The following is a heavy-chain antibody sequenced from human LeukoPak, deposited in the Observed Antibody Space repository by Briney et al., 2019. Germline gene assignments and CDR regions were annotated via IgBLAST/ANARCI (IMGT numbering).Heavy chain of an antibody. CDR2: ISSSSSYI. J-gene: IGHJ4*02. Sequence: PGGSLRLSCGASGFTITKNYMNWVRQAPGKGLEWVSSISSSSSYIYYADSVKGRFTISRDNAKNSLYQQMNSLRAEDTAVYYCARDCWDYGSGSYCGIDYWGQGTLVTVSS. CDR3: ARDCWDYGSGSYCGIDY. CDR1: GFTITKNY. V-gene: IGHV3-21*01. D-gene: IGHD3-10*01.